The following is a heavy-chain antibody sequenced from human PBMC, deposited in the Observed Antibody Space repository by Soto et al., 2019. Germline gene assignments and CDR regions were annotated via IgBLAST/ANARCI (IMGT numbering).Heavy chain of an antibody. CDR1: GFTFTSSA. CDR3: AFGGGYYGMDV. Sequence: SVKACCKASGFTFTSSAVQWVRQARGQRLEWIGWIVVGSGNTNYAQKFQERVTITRDMSTSTAYMELSSLRSEDTAVYYCAFGGGYYGMDVWGQGTTVTVSS. D-gene: IGHD3-3*01. V-gene: IGHV1-58*01. CDR2: IVVGSGNT. J-gene: IGHJ6*02.